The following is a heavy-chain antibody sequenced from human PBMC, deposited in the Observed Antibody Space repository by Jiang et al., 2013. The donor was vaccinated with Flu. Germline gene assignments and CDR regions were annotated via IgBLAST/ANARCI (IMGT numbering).Heavy chain of an antibody. J-gene: IGHJ6*02. CDR3: AKVARPMTTGTYLWYYYYDMDV. CDR2: INGDGGSI. CDR1: A. D-gene: IGHD4-17*01. Sequence: AMHWVRQAPGKGLEWVSLINGDGGSIYYADSVKGRFSISRDNSKNSLYLQMSSLRTEDTALYYCAKVARPMTTGTYLWYYYYDMDVWGQGTTVTVSS. V-gene: IGHV3-43*02.